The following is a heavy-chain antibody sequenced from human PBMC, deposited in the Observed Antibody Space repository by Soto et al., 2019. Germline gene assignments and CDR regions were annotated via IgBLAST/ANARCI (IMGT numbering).Heavy chain of an antibody. CDR2: INPNSGGT. V-gene: IGHV1-2*02. D-gene: IGHD3-10*01. Sequence: RASVKISWTASGYTFTGYYMHCVRQAPGQGLEWMGWINPNSGGTNYAQKFRGRVTMTRDTSISTAYMELSRLRSDDTAVYYCARESAAQPRASCAGVIGHYGRYCWDPGTTLTV. J-gene: IGHJ6*02. CDR3: ARESAAQPRASCAGVIGHYGRYC. CDR1: GYTFTGYY.